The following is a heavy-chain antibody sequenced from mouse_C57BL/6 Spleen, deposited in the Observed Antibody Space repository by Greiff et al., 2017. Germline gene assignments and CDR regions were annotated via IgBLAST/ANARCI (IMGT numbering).Heavy chain of an antibody. V-gene: IGHV10-1*01. Sequence: EVKLVESGGGLVQPKGSLKLSCAASGFSFNTYAMNWVRQAPGKGLEWVARIRSKSNNYATYYADSVKDRFTISRDDSESMLYLQMNNLKTEDTAMYYCVRPAYYSIYAMDYWGQGTSVTVSS. CDR1: GFSFNTYA. J-gene: IGHJ4*01. CDR2: IRSKSNNYAT. D-gene: IGHD2-5*01. CDR3: VRPAYYSIYAMDY.